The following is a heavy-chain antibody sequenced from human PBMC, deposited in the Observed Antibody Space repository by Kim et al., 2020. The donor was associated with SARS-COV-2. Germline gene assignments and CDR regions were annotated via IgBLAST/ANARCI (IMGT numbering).Heavy chain of an antibody. CDR1: GFTFSSYG. V-gene: IGHV3-33*05. CDR3: ARDTTHYDILTGYIYGDYYYYGMDV. J-gene: IGHJ6*02. D-gene: IGHD3-9*01. CDR2: ISYDGSNK. Sequence: GGSLRLSCAASGFTFSSYGMHWVRQAPGKGLEWVAVISYDGSNKYYADSVKGRFTISRDNSKNTLYLQMNSLRAEDTAVYYCARDTTHYDILTGYIYGDYYYYGMDVWGQGTTVTVSS.